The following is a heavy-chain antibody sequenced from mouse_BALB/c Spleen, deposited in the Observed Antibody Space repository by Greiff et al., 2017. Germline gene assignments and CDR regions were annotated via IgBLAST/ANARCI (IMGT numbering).Heavy chain of an antibody. J-gene: IGHJ2*01. D-gene: IGHD2-4*01. CDR3: TREGVYYDYAFDY. Sequence: EVKLQESGGGLVKPGGSLKLSCAASGFTFSSYTMSWVRQTPEKRLEWVATISSGGSYTYYPDSVKGRFTISRDNAKNTLYLQMSSLKSEDTAMYYCTREGVYYDYAFDYWGQGTTLTVSS. CDR2: ISSGGSYT. CDR1: GFTFSSYT. V-gene: IGHV5-6-4*01.